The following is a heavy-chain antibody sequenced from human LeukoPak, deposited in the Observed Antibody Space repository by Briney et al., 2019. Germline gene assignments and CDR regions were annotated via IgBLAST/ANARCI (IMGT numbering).Heavy chain of an antibody. CDR1: GFTFSNYW. CDR3: ARVIQLYCTPTTCPAHYYYYMDV. CDR2: INQDGSEN. J-gene: IGHJ6*03. Sequence: PGGSLRLSCAASGFTFSNYWMTWVRQAPGKGLEWVANINQDGSENHCVDSVKGRFIISRDNAKNSLYLQMSSLRAEDTAIYYCARVIQLYCTPTTCPAHYYYYMDVWGKGTTVTVSS. D-gene: IGHD2-2*01. V-gene: IGHV3-7*01.